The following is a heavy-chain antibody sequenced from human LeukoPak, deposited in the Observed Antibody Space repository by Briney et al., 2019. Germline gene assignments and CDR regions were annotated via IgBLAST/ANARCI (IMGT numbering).Heavy chain of an antibody. V-gene: IGHV3-23*01. J-gene: IGHJ4*02. CDR1: GFTSSSYA. CDR3: VKDHWGSYYSLFDY. D-gene: IGHD1-26*01. Sequence: GGPLRLSCAASGFTSSSYAMSWVRRAPGKGLEWVSAISASGNNTYYTDSVKGWFTISRDNSKSTLYLQMNSLRAEDTAVYYCVKDHWGSYYSLFDYWGQGTLVTVSS. CDR2: ISASGNNT.